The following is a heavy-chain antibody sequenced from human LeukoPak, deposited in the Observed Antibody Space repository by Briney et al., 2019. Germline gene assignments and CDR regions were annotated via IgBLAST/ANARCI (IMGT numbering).Heavy chain of an antibody. CDR2: ISSSSSYI. CDR1: GFTFSSYS. J-gene: IGHJ6*02. D-gene: IGHD2-15*01. CDR3: ARNPPSYCGGGSCLAYYYYGMDV. V-gene: IGHV3-21*01. Sequence: PGGSLRLSCAASGFTFSSYSMNWVRQAPGKGLEWVSSISSSSSYIYYADSVKGRFTISRDNAKNSLYLQMNSLRAEDTAVYYCARNPPSYCGGGSCLAYYYYGMDVGGQGTTVTVSS.